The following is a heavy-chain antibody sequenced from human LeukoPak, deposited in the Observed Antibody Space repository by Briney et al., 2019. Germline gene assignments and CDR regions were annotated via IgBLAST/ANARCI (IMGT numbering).Heavy chain of an antibody. CDR3: AKDDFWSGYSKPGY. CDR2: ISGSGGST. V-gene: IGHV3-23*01. D-gene: IGHD3-3*01. CDR1: GFSVDNNY. J-gene: IGHJ4*02. Sequence: GGSLRLSCAASGFSVDNNYMAWVRQAPGKGLEWVSAISGSGGSTYYADSVKGRFTISRDNSKNTLYLQMNSLRAEDTAVYYCAKDDFWSGYSKPGYWGQGTLVTVSS.